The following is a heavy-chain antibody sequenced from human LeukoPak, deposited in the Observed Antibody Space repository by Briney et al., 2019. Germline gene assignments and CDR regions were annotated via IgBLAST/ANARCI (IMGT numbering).Heavy chain of an antibody. Sequence: GGSLRPSCAASGFTFSSYWMSWVRQAPGKGLEWVANIKQDGSEKYYVDSVKGRFTISRDNAKNSLYLQMNSLRAEDTAVYYCAREYCSGGSCYSSLDAFDIWGQGTMVTVSS. CDR1: GFTFSSYW. D-gene: IGHD2-15*01. V-gene: IGHV3-7*01. J-gene: IGHJ3*02. CDR3: AREYCSGGSCYSSLDAFDI. CDR2: IKQDGSEK.